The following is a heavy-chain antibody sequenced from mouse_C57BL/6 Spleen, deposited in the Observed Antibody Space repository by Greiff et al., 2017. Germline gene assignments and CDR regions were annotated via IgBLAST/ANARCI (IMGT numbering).Heavy chain of an antibody. Sequence: EVHLVESGGGLVKPGGSLKLSCAASGFTFSAYGMHWVRQAPEKGLEWVAYISSGSSTIYYADTVKGRFTISRANAKNTLFLQMTSLRSEDTAMYYCAREYYYGSSYAMDYWGQGTSVTVSS. V-gene: IGHV5-17*01. CDR3: AREYYYGSSYAMDY. CDR1: GFTFSAYG. CDR2: ISSGSSTI. D-gene: IGHD1-1*01. J-gene: IGHJ4*01.